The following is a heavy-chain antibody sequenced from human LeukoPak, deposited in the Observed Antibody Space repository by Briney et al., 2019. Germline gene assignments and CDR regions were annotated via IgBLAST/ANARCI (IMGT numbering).Heavy chain of an antibody. J-gene: IGHJ3*02. Sequence: SETLSLTCTVSGGSTSSYYWSWIRQPAGKGLEWIGRIYTSGSTNYNPSLESRVTMSVDTSKNQFSLKLSSVTAADTALYYCATLRGYSYGHDAFDIWGQGTMVTVSS. CDR3: ATLRGYSYGHDAFDI. CDR1: GGSTSSYY. D-gene: IGHD5-18*01. V-gene: IGHV4-4*07. CDR2: IYTSGST.